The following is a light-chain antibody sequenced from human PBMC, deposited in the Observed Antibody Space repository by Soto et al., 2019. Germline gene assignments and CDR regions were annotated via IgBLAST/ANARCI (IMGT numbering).Light chain of an antibody. J-gene: IGKJ5*01. Sequence: EIVLTQSPATLSLSPGERATLSCRASQSVGSRLGWYQQKPGQAPRLLLYDASNRATGIPARFSGSGYGTDFTLTISSLEPEDFAVYYCQQRSNWPITFGQGTRLEIK. V-gene: IGKV3-11*01. CDR3: QQRSNWPIT. CDR1: QSVGSR. CDR2: DAS.